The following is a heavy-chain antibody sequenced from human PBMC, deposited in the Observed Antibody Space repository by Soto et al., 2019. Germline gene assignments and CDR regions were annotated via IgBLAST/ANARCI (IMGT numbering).Heavy chain of an antibody. J-gene: IGHJ4*02. Sequence: PSETLSLTCTVSGGSISSGDYYWSWIRQPPGKGLEWIGYIYYSGSTYYNPSLKSRVTISVDTSKNQFSLKLSSVTAADTAVYYCARAIGITMVRGATLFDYWGQGTLVTVSS. CDR3: ARAIGITMVRGATLFDY. D-gene: IGHD3-10*01. V-gene: IGHV4-30-4*01. CDR2: IYYSGST. CDR1: GGSISSGDYY.